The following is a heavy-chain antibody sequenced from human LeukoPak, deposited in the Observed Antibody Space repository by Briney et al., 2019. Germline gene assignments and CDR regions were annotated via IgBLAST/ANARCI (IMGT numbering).Heavy chain of an antibody. D-gene: IGHD3-22*01. CDR2: IDHSGST. V-gene: IGHV4-34*01. CDR3: ARAPHLSSGS. J-gene: IGHJ3*01. Sequence: PWETLSLTCAVYGGSFSGYYWSWIRQPPGKGLEWIGEIDHSGSTNYNPYLKSRVTISLDTSKNQFSLKLSSVTAADTAVYYCARAPHLSSGSWGQGILVAVSS. CDR1: GGSFSGYY.